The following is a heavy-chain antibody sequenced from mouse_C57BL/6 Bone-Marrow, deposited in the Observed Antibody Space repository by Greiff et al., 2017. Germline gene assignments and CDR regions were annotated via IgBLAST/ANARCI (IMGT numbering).Heavy chain of an antibody. J-gene: IGHJ1*03. Sequence: QVQLKESGPGLVQPSQSLSITCTASGFSLTSYGVHWVRQSPGKGLEWLGVIWSGGSTDYNAAFISRLSISKDNSKSQVFFKMNSLQADDTAIYYCARNSAYYYGSSHWYFDVWGTGTTVTVSS. CDR1: GFSLTSYG. CDR3: ARNSAYYYGSSHWYFDV. D-gene: IGHD1-1*01. CDR2: IWSGGST. V-gene: IGHV2-2*01.